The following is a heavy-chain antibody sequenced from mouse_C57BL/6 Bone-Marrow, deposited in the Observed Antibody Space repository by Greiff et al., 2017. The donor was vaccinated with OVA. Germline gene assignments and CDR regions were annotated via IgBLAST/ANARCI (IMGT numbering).Heavy chain of an antibody. CDR2: INPSSGYT. V-gene: IGHV1-4*01. D-gene: IGHD1-1*01. CDR1: GYTFTSYT. Sequence: VKLQQSGAELARPGASVKMSCKASGYTFTSYTMHWVKQRPGQGLEWIGYINPSSGYTKYNQKFKDTATLTADKSSSTAYMQLSSLTSEDSAVYYCARLRRYPYWGQGTLVTVSA. J-gene: IGHJ3*01. CDR3: ARLRRYPY.